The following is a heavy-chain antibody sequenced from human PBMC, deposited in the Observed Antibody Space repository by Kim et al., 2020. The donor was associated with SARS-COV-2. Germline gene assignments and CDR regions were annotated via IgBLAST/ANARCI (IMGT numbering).Heavy chain of an antibody. CDR3: ARAGSGLQYFDY. V-gene: IGHV3-11*05. J-gene: IGHJ4*02. Sequence: DSVKGRFTVSRGNAKNSLYLQLNSVRAEDTAVYYCARAGSGLQYFDYWGQGTLVTVSS. D-gene: IGHD3-3*01.